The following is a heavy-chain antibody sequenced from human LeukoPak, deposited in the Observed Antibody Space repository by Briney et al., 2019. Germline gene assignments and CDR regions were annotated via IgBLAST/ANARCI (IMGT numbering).Heavy chain of an antibody. Sequence: GASVKVSCKASGYTFTSYGISWVRQAPGQGLEWMGWISAYNGNTNYAQKLQGRVTMTTDTSTSTAYMELRSLRSDDTAVYYCAREQRSPLLGWGDFDYWGQGTLVTVSS. J-gene: IGHJ4*02. CDR2: ISAYNGNT. CDR1: GYTFTSYG. CDR3: AREQRSPLLGWGDFDY. V-gene: IGHV1-18*01. D-gene: IGHD3-10*01.